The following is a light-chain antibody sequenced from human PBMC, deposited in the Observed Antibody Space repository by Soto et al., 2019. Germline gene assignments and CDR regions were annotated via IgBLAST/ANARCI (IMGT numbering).Light chain of an antibody. CDR1: NNDVGSYNR. Sequence: QSVLTQPPSVSGSPGQSVTISCTGNNNDVGSYNRVSWYQQPPGTAPKLMFYEVSNRPSGFPDRFSGSKSGNTASLTISGLQAEDEADYYCNSYTSSSTYVFGTGTKVTVL. V-gene: IGLV2-18*02. CDR3: NSYTSSSTYV. CDR2: EVS. J-gene: IGLJ1*01.